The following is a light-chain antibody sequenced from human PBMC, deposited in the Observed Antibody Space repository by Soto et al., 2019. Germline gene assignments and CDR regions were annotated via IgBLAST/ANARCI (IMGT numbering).Light chain of an antibody. CDR1: QSVLYSSNNKNY. J-gene: IGKJ2*01. CDR2: WAS. V-gene: IGKV4-1*01. CDR3: QQYESTPPT. Sequence: DIVMTQSPDSLAVSPGERATINCKSSQSVLYSSNNKNYLAWYQQRPGQPPKLLIYWASTRESGVPDRFSGSGSGTDFTLTITSLQAEDVAVYYCQQYESTPPTFGQGTK.